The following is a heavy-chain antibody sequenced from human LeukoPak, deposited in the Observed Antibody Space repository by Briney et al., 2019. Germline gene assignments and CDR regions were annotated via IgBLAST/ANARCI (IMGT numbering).Heavy chain of an antibody. CDR3: ARNRHDSARLPFDP. Sequence: GGSLRLSCAASEFTFTNYAMSWARQAPGEGLEWVSAISSSGAVTSYANSVRGRFTISRDNSKNTVYLQMNSLTAEDTAIYYCARNRHDSARLPFDPWGQGTLVTVSS. J-gene: IGHJ5*02. V-gene: IGHV3-23*01. CDR2: ISSSGAVT. D-gene: IGHD3-22*01. CDR1: EFTFTNYA.